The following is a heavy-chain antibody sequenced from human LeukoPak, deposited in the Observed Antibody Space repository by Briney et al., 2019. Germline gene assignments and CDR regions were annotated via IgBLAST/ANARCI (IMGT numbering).Heavy chain of an antibody. J-gene: IGHJ4*02. CDR2: IYPRDGST. V-gene: IGHV1-46*01. Sequence: ASVNVSCKASGSTFTSNYIHWVRQATGQGLEWMGMIYPRDGSTSYAKKFQGRVTVTRDTSTSTVHMELSGLRSEDTAVYCCERDQEGFDYWGQGTLVTVSS. CDR3: ERDQEGFDY. CDR1: GSTFTSNY.